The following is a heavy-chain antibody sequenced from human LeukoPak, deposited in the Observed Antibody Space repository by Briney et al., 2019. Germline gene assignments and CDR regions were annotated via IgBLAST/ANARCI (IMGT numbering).Heavy chain of an antibody. V-gene: IGHV4-59*08. CDR3: ARSIIVVVAAGALDI. CDR1: GDSISSYD. J-gene: IGHJ3*02. D-gene: IGHD2-21*02. Sequence: SETLSLTCTVSGDSISSYDWSWIRQPPGKGLEWIGYIYHSGNTNSNPSLKSRVTISVDTTKNQFSLKLSSVTAADTAVYYCARSIIVVVAAGALDIWGQGTMVTVSS. CDR2: IYHSGNT.